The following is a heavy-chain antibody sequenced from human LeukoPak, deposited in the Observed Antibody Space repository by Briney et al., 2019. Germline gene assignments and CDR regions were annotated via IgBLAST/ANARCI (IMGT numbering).Heavy chain of an antibody. CDR2: ISGSGGST. CDR1: GFTFSSYA. CDR3: ARASTIGAAGLFDY. D-gene: IGHD6-13*01. Sequence: GGSLRLSCAASGFTFSSYAMSWVRQAPGKGLEWVSAISGSGGSTYYADSVKGRFTISRDNSKNTLYLQMNSLTAEDTAIYYCARASTIGAAGLFDYWGQGALVTVSS. V-gene: IGHV3-23*01. J-gene: IGHJ4*02.